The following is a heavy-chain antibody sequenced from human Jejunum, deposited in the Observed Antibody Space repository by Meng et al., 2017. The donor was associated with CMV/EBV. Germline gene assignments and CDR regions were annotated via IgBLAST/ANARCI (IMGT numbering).Heavy chain of an antibody. CDR2: ITSSGTTI. CDR3: ARGLSFRL. Sequence: SCAASGFTFSQSEMTWVRQAPGKGLEWVSFITSSGTTIYYAHSVKGRFTVSRDNAKNSMYLQMNSLRVEDTAVYYCARGLSFRLWGQGTLVTVSS. J-gene: IGHJ4*02. V-gene: IGHV3-48*03. CDR1: GFTFSQSE.